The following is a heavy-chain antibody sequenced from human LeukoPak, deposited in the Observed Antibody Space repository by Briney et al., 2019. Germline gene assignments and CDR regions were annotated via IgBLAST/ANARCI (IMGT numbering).Heavy chain of an antibody. CDR3: AKGNIAARQDIMDV. V-gene: IGHV3-23*01. CDR1: GFTFSSYA. D-gene: IGHD6-6*01. J-gene: IGHJ6*02. Sequence: GGSLRLSCAASGFTFSSYAMRWVRQAPGKGLEWVSLISGSGGSTYYADSVKGRFTISRDNSKNTLYLQMNSLRVEDTAVYYCAKGNIAARQDIMDVWGQGTTVTVSS. CDR2: ISGSGGST.